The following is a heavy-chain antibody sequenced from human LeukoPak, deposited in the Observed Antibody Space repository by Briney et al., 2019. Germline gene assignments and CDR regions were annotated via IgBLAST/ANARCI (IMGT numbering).Heavy chain of an antibody. CDR3: ARLDLTGTMVWDGGDLSRVFDY. J-gene: IGHJ4*02. CDR1: GGSISSGGYY. V-gene: IGHV4-31*03. CDR2: IYYTGST. Sequence: PSETLSLTCTVSGGSISSGGYYWSWIRQHPGKGLEWIGYIYYTGSTYYNPSLKSRVTISVDTSKNQFSLKLSSVTAADTAVYYCARLDLTGTMVWDGGDLSRVFDYWGQGTLVTVSS. D-gene: IGHD1-20*01.